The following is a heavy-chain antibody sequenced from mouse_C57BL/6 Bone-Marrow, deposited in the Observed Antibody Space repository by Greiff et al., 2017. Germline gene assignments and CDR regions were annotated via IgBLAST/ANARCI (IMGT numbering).Heavy chain of an antibody. Sequence: EVQLQQSGPELVKPGASVKISCKASGYTFTDYYMNWVKQSHGKSLEWIGDINPNNGGTSYNQKFKGKATLTVDKSSSTAYMALRSLTSEDSAVYYCARSDGSSPVDYWGQGTSVTVSS. CDR1: GYTFTDYY. J-gene: IGHJ4*01. CDR2: INPNNGGT. CDR3: ARSDGSSPVDY. V-gene: IGHV1-26*01. D-gene: IGHD1-1*01.